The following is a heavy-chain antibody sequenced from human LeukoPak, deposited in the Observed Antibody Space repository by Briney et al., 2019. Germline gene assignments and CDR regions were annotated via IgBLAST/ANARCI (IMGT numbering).Heavy chain of an antibody. CDR2: IKQDGSEK. D-gene: IGHD2-8*01. J-gene: IGHJ4*02. Sequence: GGSLRLSCAASGFTFSSYWMSWVRQAPGKGLEWVANIKQDGSEKYYVDSVKGRFTISRDNAKNSLYLQMNSLRAEDTAVYYCGRVGVAIEGAAVDYGGRGTLVTVSS. V-gene: IGHV3-7*03. CDR3: GRVGVAIEGAAVDY. CDR1: GFTFSSYW.